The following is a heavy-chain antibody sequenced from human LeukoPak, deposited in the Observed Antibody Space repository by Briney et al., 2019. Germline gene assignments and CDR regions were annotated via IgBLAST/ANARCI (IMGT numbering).Heavy chain of an antibody. CDR1: GFTFSSYA. V-gene: IGHV3-23*01. J-gene: IGHJ5*02. CDR3: ARCIVGATNSWFDP. Sequence: GGSLRLSCAASGFTFSSYAMSWVRQAPGKGLEWVSAISGSGGSTYYADSVKGRFTISRDNSKNTLYLQMNSLRAEDTAVYYCARCIVGATNSWFDPWGQGTLVTVSS. CDR2: ISGSGGST. D-gene: IGHD1-26*01.